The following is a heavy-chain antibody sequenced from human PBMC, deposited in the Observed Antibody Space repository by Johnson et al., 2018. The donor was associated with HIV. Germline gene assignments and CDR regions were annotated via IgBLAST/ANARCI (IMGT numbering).Heavy chain of an antibody. D-gene: IGHD5-18*01. J-gene: IGHJ3*02. CDR3: TTDLRLGYSYCRHDAFDI. Sequence: EVQLVESGGGLVKPGGSLRLSCAASGFTFSNAWMSWVRQAPGKGLEWVGRIKSKTDGGTTDYAAPVKGRFTISRDDSKNTLYLQMNSLKTEDTAVYYCTTDLRLGYSYCRHDAFDIWGQGTMVTVSS. CDR1: GFTFSNAW. CDR2: IKSKTDGGTT. V-gene: IGHV3-15*01.